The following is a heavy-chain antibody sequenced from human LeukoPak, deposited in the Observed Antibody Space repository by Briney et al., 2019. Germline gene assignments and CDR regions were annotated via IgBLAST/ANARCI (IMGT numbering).Heavy chain of an antibody. Sequence: PGRSLRLSCAASGFTFSNAWMSWVRQAPGKGLEWVSLISWDGGSTYYADSVKGRFTISRDNSKNSLYLQMNSLRTEDTALYYCAKPHSGWYSHFDYWGQGTLVTVSS. CDR1: GFTFSNAW. V-gene: IGHV3-43D*03. J-gene: IGHJ4*02. CDR3: AKPHSGWYSHFDY. CDR2: ISWDGGST. D-gene: IGHD6-19*01.